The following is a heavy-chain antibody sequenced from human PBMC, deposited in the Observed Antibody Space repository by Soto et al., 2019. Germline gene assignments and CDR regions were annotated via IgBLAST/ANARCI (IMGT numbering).Heavy chain of an antibody. V-gene: IGHV3-30*18. J-gene: IGHJ6*02. Sequence: QVQLVESGGGVVQPGRSLRLSCAASGFTFSSYGMHWVRQAPGKGLEWVAVISYDGSNKYYADSVKGRFTISRDNSKNAMYLQMNSLRAEDTAVYYCAKGAAVAGGNYYYGMDVWGQGTTVTVSS. CDR2: ISYDGSNK. CDR3: AKGAAVAGGNYYYGMDV. CDR1: GFTFSSYG. D-gene: IGHD6-19*01.